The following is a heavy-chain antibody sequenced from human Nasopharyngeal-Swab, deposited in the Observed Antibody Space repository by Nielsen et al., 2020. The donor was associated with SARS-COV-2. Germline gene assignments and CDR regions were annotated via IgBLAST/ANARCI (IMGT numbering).Heavy chain of an antibody. Sequence: GESLKISCQGSGYSFTRYWIGWVRQMPGKGLEWMGIIYPGDSDTRYSPSFQGQVTISADKSISTAYPQWSSLKASDTAMYYCARRVGYCSGGSCYFDYWGQGTLVTVSS. D-gene: IGHD2-15*01. V-gene: IGHV5-51*01. CDR3: ARRVGYCSGGSCYFDY. J-gene: IGHJ4*02. CDR1: GYSFTRYW. CDR2: IYPGDSDT.